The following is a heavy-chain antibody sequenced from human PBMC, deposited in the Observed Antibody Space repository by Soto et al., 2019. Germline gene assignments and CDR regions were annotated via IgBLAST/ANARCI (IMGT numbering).Heavy chain of an antibody. Sequence: QITLKESGPTLVKPTQTLTLTCTFSGFSLSTSGVGVGWIRQSPGKALEWLALIYWDDDKRYSPSPKSRLTITKDTSRNQVVLIMTNMDPVDTATYYCAHRRGISSWDNWFDPWGQGTLVTVSS. CDR1: GFSLSTSGVG. D-gene: IGHD6-13*01. J-gene: IGHJ5*02. CDR3: AHRRGISSWDNWFDP. CDR2: IYWDDDK. V-gene: IGHV2-5*02.